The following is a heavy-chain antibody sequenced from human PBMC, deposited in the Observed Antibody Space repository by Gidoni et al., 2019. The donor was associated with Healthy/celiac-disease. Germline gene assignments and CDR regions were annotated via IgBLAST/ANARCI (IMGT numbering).Heavy chain of an antibody. CDR3: ARTSGSYYGGHAFDI. V-gene: IGHV4-59*01. Sequence: QVQMQESGSGLVKHSETLSLTGTVHGGHISSYYWSWIRQPPGKGMEWIRYIYYSGSTNYNPSLKSRVTISVDTSKNQFSLKLSSVTAADTAVYYCARTSGSYYGGHAFDIWGQGTMVTVSS. D-gene: IGHD1-26*01. CDR1: GGHISSYY. J-gene: IGHJ3*02. CDR2: IYYSGST.